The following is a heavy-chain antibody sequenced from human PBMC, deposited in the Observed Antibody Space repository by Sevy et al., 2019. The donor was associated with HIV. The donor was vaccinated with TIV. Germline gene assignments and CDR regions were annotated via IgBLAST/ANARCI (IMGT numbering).Heavy chain of an antibody. V-gene: IGHV3-30*02. J-gene: IGHJ4*02. CDR1: GFSFRNYG. Sequence: QLGGSLRLSCAASGFSFRNYGMHWVRQAPGKGLEWVAFISNDGSNKYYADSVKGRFTISRDNSQNTFYLQVNNVRADDTAVFYCAKNIWTGYYVPHGYWGQGTLVTVSS. CDR3: AKNIWTGYYVPHGY. D-gene: IGHD3-9*01. CDR2: ISNDGSNK.